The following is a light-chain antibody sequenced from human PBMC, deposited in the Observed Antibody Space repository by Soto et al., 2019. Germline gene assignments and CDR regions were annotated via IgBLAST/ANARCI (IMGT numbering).Light chain of an antibody. CDR1: QSVSSSY. J-gene: IGKJ4*01. V-gene: IGKV3-20*01. Sequence: EIVLTQSPGTLSLSPGERATLSCRASQSVSSSYLAWYQQKPGQAPRLLIYGASSRATGIPDRFSGSGSGTDFTLTISRLEPEDFAVYYCQQYGNSPGVTFGGGTKVEIK. CDR2: GAS. CDR3: QQYGNSPGVT.